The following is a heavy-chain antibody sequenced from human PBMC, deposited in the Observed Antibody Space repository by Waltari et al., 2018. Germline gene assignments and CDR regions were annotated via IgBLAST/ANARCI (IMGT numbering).Heavy chain of an antibody. CDR2: SNPNSGGT. J-gene: IGHJ4*02. Sequence: QVQLVQSEAEVKKPGASVKVSCKASGYTFTGYYMHWVRQAPGQGLEWMGWSNPNSGGTNDAQKFQGRVTMTRDTSISTAYMELSRLRSDDTAVYYCARVRWQWLVYYFDYWGQGTLVTVSS. D-gene: IGHD6-19*01. CDR1: GYTFTGYY. V-gene: IGHV1-2*02. CDR3: ARVRWQWLVYYFDY.